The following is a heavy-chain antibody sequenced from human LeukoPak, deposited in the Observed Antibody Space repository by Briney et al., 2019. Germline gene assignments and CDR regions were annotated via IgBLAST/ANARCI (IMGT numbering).Heavy chain of an antibody. CDR1: GFTFSDYA. CDR2: LSGSGAGT. D-gene: IGHD2-21*01. Sequence: GGSLRLSCAASGFTFSDYALGWVRQAPGRGLEWVATLSGSGAGTYYSDSVQGRFTISRDNSKRTLFLQMNSLRVEDTAVYYCVREGYFVFDFWGQGALVTVSS. CDR3: VREGYFVFDF. J-gene: IGHJ4*02. V-gene: IGHV3-23*01.